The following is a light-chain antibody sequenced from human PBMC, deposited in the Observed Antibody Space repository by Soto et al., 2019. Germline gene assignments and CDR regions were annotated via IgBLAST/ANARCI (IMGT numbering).Light chain of an antibody. CDR3: QQYGSFPYT. Sequence: EIVLTQSPGTLSLSPGERATLSCRASQSVSSSYLAWYQQKPGQAPGLLIYDTSTRATGIPDRFGGSGSGIDFILTISRLEPEDFAVYYCQQYGSFPYTFGQGTKLEI. CDR2: DTS. J-gene: IGKJ2*01. CDR1: QSVSSSY. V-gene: IGKV3-20*01.